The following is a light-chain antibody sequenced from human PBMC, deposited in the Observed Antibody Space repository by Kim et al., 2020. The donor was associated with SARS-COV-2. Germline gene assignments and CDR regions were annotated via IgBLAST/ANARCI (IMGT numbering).Light chain of an antibody. CDR2: GAS. V-gene: IGKV3-20*01. J-gene: IGKJ2*03. CDR1: PSDRSTS. CDR3: HQYGNSPPNS. Sequence: SAGERATLSCTARPSDRSTSLGWYQQKHGQAPTLLIYGASSRATGIPDRFSGSGAGTDFTLTISRLVPEDFAVYYCHQYGNSPPNSFGQGTKLEI.